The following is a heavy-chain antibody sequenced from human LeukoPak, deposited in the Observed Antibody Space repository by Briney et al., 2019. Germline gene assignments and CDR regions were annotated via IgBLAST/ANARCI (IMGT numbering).Heavy chain of an antibody. D-gene: IGHD1-1*01. CDR1: GFTFSSYA. CDR2: ISGSGGST. Sequence: GGSLRLSCAASGFTFSSYAMSWVRQAPGKGLEWVSAISGSGGSTYYADSVRGRFTISRDNAKNSLYLQMNSLRAEDTALYYCAKDLMGTHGYGMDVWGQGTTVTVSS. CDR3: AKDLMGTHGYGMDV. V-gene: IGHV3-23*01. J-gene: IGHJ6*02.